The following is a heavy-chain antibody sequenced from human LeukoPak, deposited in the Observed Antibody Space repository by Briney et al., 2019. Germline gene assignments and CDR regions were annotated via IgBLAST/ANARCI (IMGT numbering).Heavy chain of an antibody. CDR1: VFTLSSYA. CDR3: AELGITMSGGV. D-gene: IGHD3-10*02. CDR2: ISFYGTDA. V-gene: IGHV3-30*04. J-gene: IGHJ6*01. Sequence: RGSLRLSCAASVFTLSSYAIHGVRQAPGKGLEWVAVISFYGTDAFYAHSVKGRFTISRDNSKNTLYLQMNSLRAEDTAVYYCAELGITMSGGVWGKGTTVTISS.